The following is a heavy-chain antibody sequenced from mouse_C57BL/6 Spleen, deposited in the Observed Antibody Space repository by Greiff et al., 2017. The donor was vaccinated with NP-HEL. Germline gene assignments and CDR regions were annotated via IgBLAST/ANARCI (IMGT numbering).Heavy chain of an antibody. CDR3: ARGDTTVVGMDY. CDR2: ISYDGSN. CDR1: GYSITSGYY. Sequence: EVKLQESGPGLVKPSQSLSLTCSVTGYSITSGYYWNWIRQFPGNKLEWMGYISYDGSNNYNPSLKNRISITRDTSKNQFFLKLNSVTTEDTATYYCARGDTTVVGMDYWGQGTSVTVSS. V-gene: IGHV3-6*01. D-gene: IGHD1-1*01. J-gene: IGHJ4*01.